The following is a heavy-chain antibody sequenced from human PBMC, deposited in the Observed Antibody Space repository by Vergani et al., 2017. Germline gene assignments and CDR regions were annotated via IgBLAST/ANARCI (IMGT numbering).Heavy chain of an antibody. CDR3: VRTEYCTGIACNTRFDS. V-gene: IGHV3-74*03. J-gene: IGHJ5*01. CDR1: GFSFNTYW. CDR2: IDEYGNRA. D-gene: IGHD2-8*02. Sequence: EVQLVESGGGSVQSGGSLRLSCVASGFSFNTYWMHWVRQVPGKGLMWVARIDEYGNRATYGDFETGRFTISRDNAKNTVFLQMNKLRADDAGVYYCVRTEYCTGIACNTRFDSWVQGALVTVSS.